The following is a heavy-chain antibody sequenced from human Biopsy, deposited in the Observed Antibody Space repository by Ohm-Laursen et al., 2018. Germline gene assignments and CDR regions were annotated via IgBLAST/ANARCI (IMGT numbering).Heavy chain of an antibody. J-gene: IGHJ3*02. D-gene: IGHD1-26*01. CDR3: ARVEAGTYDALDI. Sequence: SDTLSLTCGVSGGSMTGYEWSWIRLAPGKGLEWIGYIYYSGGTKYNPSLASRVTFSVDTSKSQFSLKLYSVTAADTAVYYCARVEAGTYDALDIWGQGTLVAVSA. CDR1: GGSMTGYE. CDR2: IYYSGGT. V-gene: IGHV4-59*07.